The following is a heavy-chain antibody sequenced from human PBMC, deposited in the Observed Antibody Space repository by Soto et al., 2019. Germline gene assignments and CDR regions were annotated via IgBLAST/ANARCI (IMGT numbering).Heavy chain of an antibody. CDR3: ARDGTYPAHYCSGGSCYRTRYYYYGMDV. CDR1: GFTFSSYA. CDR2: ISYDGSNK. J-gene: IGHJ6*02. V-gene: IGHV3-30-3*01. D-gene: IGHD2-15*01. Sequence: QVQLVESGGGVVQPGRSLRLSCAASGFTFSSYAMHWVRQAPGKGLEWVAVISYDGSNKYYADSVKGRFTISRDNSKNTLYLQMNSLRAEDTAVYYCARDGTYPAHYCSGGSCYRTRYYYYGMDVWGQGTTVTVSS.